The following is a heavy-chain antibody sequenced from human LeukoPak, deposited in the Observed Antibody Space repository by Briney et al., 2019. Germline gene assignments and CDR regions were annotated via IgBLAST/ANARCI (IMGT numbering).Heavy chain of an antibody. CDR2: IYPGDSDT. CDR3: ARRFNWNDVEGGDF. D-gene: IGHD1-1*01. J-gene: IGHJ4*02. CDR1: GYSFSNYW. Sequence: GESLKISCKGSGYSFSNYWIGWVRQMPGKGLEWMGIIYPGDSDTRYSPSFQGQVTISADTSISTAYLQWSSLKASDTAMYFCARRFNWNDVEGGDFWGQGTLVTVSS. V-gene: IGHV5-51*01.